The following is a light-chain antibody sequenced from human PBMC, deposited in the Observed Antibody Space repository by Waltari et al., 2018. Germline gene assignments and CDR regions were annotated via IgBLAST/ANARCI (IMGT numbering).Light chain of an antibody. CDR2: GVT. CDR3: TSCTTSATWV. V-gene: IGLV2-14*01. CDR1: SSALGTYNY. Sequence: QSALTQPASVSGSPGQSITIPCTGTSSALGTYNYVSWYQHHPGKAPKLVIYGVTNRPSGVSNRFSGSKSGNTASLTISGLQAEDEADYHCTSCTTSATWVFGGGTKLTVL. J-gene: IGLJ3*02.